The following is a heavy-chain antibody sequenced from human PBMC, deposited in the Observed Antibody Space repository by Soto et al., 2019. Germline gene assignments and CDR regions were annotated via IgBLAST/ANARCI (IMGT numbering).Heavy chain of an antibody. Sequence: QVQLVESGGGVVQPGRSLRLSCVASEFTFSSYGMHWVRQAPGKGLEWVAVISYDGNDKYYADSVKGRFTISRDNSKNTLYLQMNSLRAEDTAVYYCAKDRHASGSSGSWIYDYWGQGTLVTVSS. D-gene: IGHD3-22*01. V-gene: IGHV3-30*18. CDR3: AKDRHASGSSGSWIYDY. CDR2: ISYDGNDK. J-gene: IGHJ4*02. CDR1: EFTFSSYG.